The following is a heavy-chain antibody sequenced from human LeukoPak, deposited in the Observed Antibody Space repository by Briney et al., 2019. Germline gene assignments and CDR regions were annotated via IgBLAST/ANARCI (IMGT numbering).Heavy chain of an antibody. CDR3: ARDKGGAARPYNY. V-gene: IGHV3-11*04. J-gene: IGHJ4*02. CDR1: GFTVGSNY. Sequence: PGGSLRLSCAASGFTVGSNYMSWVRQAPGKGLEWVSYISSSGSTIYYADSVKGRFTISRDNAKNSLYLQMNSLRAEDTAVYYCARDKGGAARPYNYWGQGTLVTVSS. CDR2: ISSSGSTI. D-gene: IGHD6-6*01.